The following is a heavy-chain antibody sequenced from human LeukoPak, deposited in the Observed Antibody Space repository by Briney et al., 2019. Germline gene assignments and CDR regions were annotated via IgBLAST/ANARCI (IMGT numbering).Heavy chain of an antibody. D-gene: IGHD3-22*01. CDR2: IYYSGST. CDR1: GGSISSYY. CDR3: AREDDSSGYLYYFDY. Sequence: PSETLSLTCTVSGGSISSYYWSWIRQPPGKGLAWIGYIYYSGSTNYNPSLKSRVTISVDTSKHQFSLKLSSVTAADTAVYYCAREDDSSGYLYYFDYWGQGTLVTVSS. J-gene: IGHJ4*02. V-gene: IGHV4-59*01.